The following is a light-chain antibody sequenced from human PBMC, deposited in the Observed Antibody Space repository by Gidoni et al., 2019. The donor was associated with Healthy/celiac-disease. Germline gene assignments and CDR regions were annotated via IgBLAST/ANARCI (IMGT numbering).Light chain of an antibody. Sequence: DIQMTQSPSSLSASVGGRVTITCRASQSISSYLNWYQQKPGKAPKLLIYAASSLQSGVPSRFSGSGSGTDFTLTISSLQPEDFATYYCQQSYSTPPALTFGGGTKVEIK. CDR2: AAS. V-gene: IGKV1-39*01. J-gene: IGKJ4*01. CDR3: QQSYSTPPALT. CDR1: QSISSY.